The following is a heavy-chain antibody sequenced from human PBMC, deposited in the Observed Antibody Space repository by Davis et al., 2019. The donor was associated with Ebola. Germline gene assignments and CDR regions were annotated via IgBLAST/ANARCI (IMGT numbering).Heavy chain of an antibody. CDR1: GGSISSYY. CDR3: ARSSSWYLTFDY. CDR2: IYYSGST. Sequence: MPSETLSLTCTVSGGSISSYYWSWIRQLPGKGLEWIGYIYYSGSTYYNPSLKSRVTISVDTSKNQFSLKLSSVTAADSAVYYCARSSSWYLTFDYWGQGTLVTVSS. J-gene: IGHJ4*02. D-gene: IGHD6-13*01. V-gene: IGHV4-59*12.